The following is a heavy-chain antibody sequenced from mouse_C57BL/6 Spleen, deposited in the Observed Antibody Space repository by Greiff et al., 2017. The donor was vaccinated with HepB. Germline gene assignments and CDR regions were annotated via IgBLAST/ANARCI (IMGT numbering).Heavy chain of an antibody. CDR3: ARDYGSRAMDY. CDR1: GFTFSSYA. D-gene: IGHD1-1*01. J-gene: IGHJ4*01. CDR2: ISDGGSYT. V-gene: IGHV5-4*01. Sequence: EVQVVESGGGLVKPGGSLKLSCAASGFTFSSYAMSWVRQTPEKRLEWVATISDGGSYTYYPDNVKGRFTISRDNAKNNLYLQMSHLKSEDTAMYYCARDYGSRAMDYWGQGTSVTVSS.